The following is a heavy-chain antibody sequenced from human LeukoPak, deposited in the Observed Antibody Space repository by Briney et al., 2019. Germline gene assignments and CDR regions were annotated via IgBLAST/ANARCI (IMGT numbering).Heavy chain of an antibody. CDR3: AGVAALQGDSGFWSGYLYYFDY. V-gene: IGHV3-48*03. J-gene: IGHJ4*02. D-gene: IGHD3-3*01. Sequence: PGGSLRLSCAASGFSFSMYEMNWVRQALGKGLEWLSYIRTGGNTIYDADSVKGRFTISRDNDRNSVSLQMNSLRPEDTAMYYCAGVAALQGDSGFWSGYLYYFDYWGQGAQVTVSS. CDR2: IRTGGNTI. CDR1: GFSFSMYE.